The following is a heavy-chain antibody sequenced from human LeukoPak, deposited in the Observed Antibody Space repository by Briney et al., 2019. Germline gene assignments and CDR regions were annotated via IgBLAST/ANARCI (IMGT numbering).Heavy chain of an antibody. CDR1: GGSFSGYY. D-gene: IGHD3/OR15-3a*01. CDR2: INHSGST. J-gene: IGHJ6*02. Sequence: SETLSLTCAVYGGSFSGYYWSWIRQPPGKGLEWIGEINHSGSTNYNPSLKSRVTISVDTSKNQFSLKLSSVTAADTAVYYCARDMEDWPVSTHYYGMDVWGQGTTVTVSS. CDR3: ARDMEDWPVSTHYYGMDV. V-gene: IGHV4-34*01.